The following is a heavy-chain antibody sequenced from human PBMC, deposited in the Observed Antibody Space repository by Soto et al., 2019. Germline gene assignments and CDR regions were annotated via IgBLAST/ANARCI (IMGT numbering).Heavy chain of an antibody. CDR1: GYSISSGYY. CDR2: IYHSGST. V-gene: IGHV4-38-2*02. Sequence: SETLSLTCAVSGYSISSGYYWGWIRQPTGKGLEWIGSIYHSGSTYYNPSLKSRVTISVDTSKNQFSLKLSSVTAADTAVYYCARDSGYGGNSYGSYDYWGQGTLVTVS. CDR3: ARDSGYGGNSYGSYDY. D-gene: IGHD2-21*02. J-gene: IGHJ4*02.